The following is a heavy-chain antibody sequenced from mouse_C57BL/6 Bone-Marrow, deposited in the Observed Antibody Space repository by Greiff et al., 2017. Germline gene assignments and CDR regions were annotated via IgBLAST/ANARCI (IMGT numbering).Heavy chain of an antibody. CDR2: FHPDNDDT. Sequence: VQLQQSGAELVKPGASVKMSCKASGYTFTTYPIEWMKQNHGKSLEWIGNFHPDNDDTKYNEKFKGKATLTVEKSSSTVYLERSRLTSDGSAVYYCARGGNSGGYYFDYWGQGTTRTVSS. J-gene: IGHJ2*01. CDR1: GYTFTTYP. D-gene: IGHD1-1*02. V-gene: IGHV1-47*01. CDR3: ARGGNSGGYYFDY.